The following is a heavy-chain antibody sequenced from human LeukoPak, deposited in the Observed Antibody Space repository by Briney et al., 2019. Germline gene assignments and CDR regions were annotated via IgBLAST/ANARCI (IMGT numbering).Heavy chain of an antibody. D-gene: IGHD1-26*01. Sequence: GGSLRLSCAASGFNLYDYGMSWVRQAPGKGLEWVSGIAWDGGGTGYADSVKGRFTISRDNSKNSFYLQMNSLRVEDTALYYCARRWDLLPDHWGPGTLATVSS. CDR3: ARRWDLLPDH. CDR1: GFNLYDYG. J-gene: IGHJ4*02. CDR2: IAWDGGGT. V-gene: IGHV3-20*04.